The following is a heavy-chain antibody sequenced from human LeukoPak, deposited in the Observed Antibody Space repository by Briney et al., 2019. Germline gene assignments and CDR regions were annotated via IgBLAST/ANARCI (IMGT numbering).Heavy chain of an antibody. CDR1: GGSFSDYY. J-gene: IGHJ6*03. D-gene: IGHD4-17*01. Sequence: PSETLSLTCAVYGGSFSDYYWIWIRQSPGKGLEWLGQIDNSGSANYNPSLKSRITISVDSSKNQFSLELTSVTAADTAVYYCARQGASYGDYVWGYYYMDVWGRGTTVIVSS. CDR3: ARQGASYGDYVWGYYYMDV. CDR2: IDNSGSA. V-gene: IGHV4-34*01.